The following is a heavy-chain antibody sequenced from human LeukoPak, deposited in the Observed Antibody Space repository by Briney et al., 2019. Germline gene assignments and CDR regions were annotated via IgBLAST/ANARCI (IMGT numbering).Heavy chain of an antibody. D-gene: IGHD6-13*01. CDR2: ISSSSSYI. CDR1: GFSFDDYG. V-gene: IGHV3-21*04. CDR3: AKDMKSSTAAADTFDY. Sequence: GGSLRLSCAASGFSFDDYGMSWVRQAPGKGLEWVSSISSSSSYIYYADSVKGRFTISRDNAKNSLYLQMNSLRAEDTALYYCAKDMKSSTAAADTFDYWGQGTLVTVSS. J-gene: IGHJ4*02.